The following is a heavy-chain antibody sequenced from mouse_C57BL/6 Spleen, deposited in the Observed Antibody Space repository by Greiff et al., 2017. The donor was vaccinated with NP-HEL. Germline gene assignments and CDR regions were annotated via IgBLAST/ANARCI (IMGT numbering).Heavy chain of an antibody. CDR1: GYTFTSYG. Sequence: QVQLQQSGAELARPGASVKLSCKASGYTFTSYGISWVKQRTGQGLEWIGEIYPRSGNTYYNEKFKGKATLTADKSSSTAYMELRSLTSEDSAVYFCARSGGNYGDDWGQGTTLTVSS. CDR2: IYPRSGNT. CDR3: ARSGGNYGDD. J-gene: IGHJ2*01. D-gene: IGHD2-1*01. V-gene: IGHV1-81*01.